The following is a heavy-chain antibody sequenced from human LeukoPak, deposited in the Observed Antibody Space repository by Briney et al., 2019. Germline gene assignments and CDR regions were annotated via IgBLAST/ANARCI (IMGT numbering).Heavy chain of an antibody. CDR1: GFTFSSYW. J-gene: IGHJ6*02. V-gene: IGHV3-7*01. D-gene: IGHD3-10*01. CDR3: ARDTMVPPLYYYGMDV. CDR2: IKQDGSEK. Sequence: GGSLRLSCAASGFTFSSYWMSWVRQAPGKGLEWVANIKQDGSEKYYVDSVKGRFTISRDNAKNSLYLQMNSLRAEDTAVYYCARDTMVPPLYYYGMDVWGQGTTVTVSS.